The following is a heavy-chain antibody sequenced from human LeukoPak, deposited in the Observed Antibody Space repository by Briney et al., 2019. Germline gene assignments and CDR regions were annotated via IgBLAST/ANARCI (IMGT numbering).Heavy chain of an antibody. J-gene: IGHJ6*02. CDR3: ARDRWLPQAYYGMDV. Sequence: GGSLRLSCAASGFTFSSYWMNWARQAPGKGLEWVASINHNGNVNYYVDSVKGRFTISRDNAKNSLYLQMSNLRAEDTAVYYCARDRWLPQAYYGMDVWGQGTTVTVSS. CDR2: INHNGNVN. CDR1: GFTFSSYW. D-gene: IGHD5-24*01. V-gene: IGHV3-7*03.